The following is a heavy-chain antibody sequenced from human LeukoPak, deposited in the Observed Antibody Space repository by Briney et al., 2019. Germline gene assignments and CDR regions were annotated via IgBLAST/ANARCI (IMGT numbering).Heavy chain of an antibody. Sequence: ASVKVSCKASGGTFSSYAISWVRQAPGQGLEWMGGIIPIFGTANYAQKFQSRVTITTDESTSTAYMELSSLRSEDTAVYYCARSLWWYPEDAFDIWGQGTMVTVSS. CDR2: IIPIFGTA. CDR3: ARSLWWYPEDAFDI. J-gene: IGHJ3*02. D-gene: IGHD4-23*01. V-gene: IGHV1-69*05. CDR1: GGTFSSYA.